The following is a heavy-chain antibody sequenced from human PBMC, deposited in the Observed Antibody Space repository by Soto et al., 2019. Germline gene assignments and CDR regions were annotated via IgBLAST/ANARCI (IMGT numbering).Heavy chain of an antibody. CDR2: MNQDGSEK. J-gene: IGHJ5*02. D-gene: IGHD6-19*01. CDR1: GFTFSNFW. CDR3: AKDASGWSVT. Sequence: EVQLVESGGDLVQPGGSLRLSCAASGFTFSNFWMSWVRQTPGRGLEWVANMNQDGSEKYYLDSVRGRFTISRDNANNSLSLQINSLRAEDTAVYYCAKDASGWSVTWGQGTPVIVSS. V-gene: IGHV3-7*04.